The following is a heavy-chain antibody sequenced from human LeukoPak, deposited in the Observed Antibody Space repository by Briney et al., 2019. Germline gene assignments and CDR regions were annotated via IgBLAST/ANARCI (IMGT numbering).Heavy chain of an antibody. D-gene: IGHD1-26*01. Sequence: SETLSLTFTVSGGSISSSSYYWGWIRQPPGKGLEWIGSIYYSGSTYYNPSLKSRVTISVDTSMNLFSLKLTSVTAADTAVYYCARRVGATRAFDYWGQGTLVTVSS. J-gene: IGHJ4*02. CDR3: ARRVGATRAFDY. CDR2: IYYSGST. CDR1: GGSISSSSYY. V-gene: IGHV4-39*07.